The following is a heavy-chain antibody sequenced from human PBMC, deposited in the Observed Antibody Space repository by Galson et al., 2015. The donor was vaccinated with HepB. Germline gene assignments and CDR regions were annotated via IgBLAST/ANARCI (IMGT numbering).Heavy chain of an antibody. CDR1: GFTVDDYT. CDR2: ITWAGGHT. CDR3: ATPDYGDSFFDY. V-gene: IGHV3-43*01. D-gene: IGHD4-17*01. Sequence: SLRLSCAASGFTVDDYTMLWVRQAPGKGLDSGSLITWAGGHTYYADSVKGRFTISRDNSKSSLYLQMNSLRSEDTALYYCATPDYGDSFFDYWGQGTLVTVSS. J-gene: IGHJ4*02.